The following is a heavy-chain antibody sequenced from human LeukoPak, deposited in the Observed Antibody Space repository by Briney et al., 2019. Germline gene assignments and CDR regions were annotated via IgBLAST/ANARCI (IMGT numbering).Heavy chain of an antibody. V-gene: IGHV1-2*02. CDR1: GYTFAGFY. D-gene: IGHD3-3*01. CDR2: INPNSGGT. J-gene: IGHJ4*02. Sequence: AAVNVSCKASGYTFAGFYMHWVRQAPGQGLEWMGWINPNSGGTNYAQKFQGRVTMTRDTSISTAYMELSRLRSDDTAVYYCARDLTIFGGVNDPLIRGHWGQGTLVTVSS. CDR3: ARDLTIFGGVNDPLIRGH.